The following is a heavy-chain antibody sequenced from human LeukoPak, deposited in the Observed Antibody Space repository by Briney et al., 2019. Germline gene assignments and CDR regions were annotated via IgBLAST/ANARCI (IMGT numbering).Heavy chain of an antibody. CDR3: ARVAAAGTYYYYMDV. Sequence: PGGSLRLSCAASGFTLSSYAMRWVRQAPGKGLEWVAVISYDGSNKNYADSVKGRFTISRDNSKNTLYLQMNSLRTEDTAVYFCARVAAAGTYYYYMDVWGKGTTVTVSS. CDR1: GFTLSSYA. J-gene: IGHJ6*03. D-gene: IGHD6-13*01. V-gene: IGHV3-30*04. CDR2: ISYDGSNK.